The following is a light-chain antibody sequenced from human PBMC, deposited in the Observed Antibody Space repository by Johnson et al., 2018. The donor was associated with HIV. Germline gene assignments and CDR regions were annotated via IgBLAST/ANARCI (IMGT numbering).Light chain of an antibody. CDR2: DNN. Sequence: QSVLTQPPSVSAAPGQKVTISCSGSSSNIGNNYVSWYQQLPGTAPKLLIYDNNKRPSGIPDRFSVSKSGTSATLGITGLQTGDEADYYCGTWDNSLSAFYVFGTGTKVTVL. CDR3: GTWDNSLSAFYV. J-gene: IGLJ1*01. V-gene: IGLV1-51*01. CDR1: SSNIGNNY.